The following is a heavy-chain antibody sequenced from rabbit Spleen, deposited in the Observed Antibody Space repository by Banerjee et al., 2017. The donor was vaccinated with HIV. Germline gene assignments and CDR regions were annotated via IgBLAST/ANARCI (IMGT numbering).Heavy chain of an antibody. J-gene: IGHJ6*01. CDR2: IAGSSSGFT. D-gene: IGHD1-1*01. Sequence: QSLEESGGGLVQPEGSLALTCKASGFSFSSSDYICWVRQAPGKGLEWISCIAGSSSGFTYSATWAKGRFTISKTSSTTVTLHMTSLTAADTATYFCARDTSSSFSSYGMDLWGQGTLVTVS. CDR3: ARDTSSSFSSYGMDL. CDR1: GFSFSSSDY. V-gene: IGHV1S40*01.